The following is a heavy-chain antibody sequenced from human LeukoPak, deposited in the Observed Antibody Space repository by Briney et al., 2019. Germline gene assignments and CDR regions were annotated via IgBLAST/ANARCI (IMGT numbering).Heavy chain of an antibody. V-gene: IGHV3-7*01. CDR2: IKQGGSEQ. CDR3: AREGLWSGLDY. D-gene: IGHD5-18*01. J-gene: IGHJ4*02. CDR1: GFTFSNYW. Sequence: GGSLRLSCAASGFTFSNYWMSWVRQAPGKGLEWVANIKQGGSEQYYVDSLKGRFTISRDNAKNSLYLQMNSLRAEDTAVYYCAREGLWSGLDYWGQGTLVTVSS.